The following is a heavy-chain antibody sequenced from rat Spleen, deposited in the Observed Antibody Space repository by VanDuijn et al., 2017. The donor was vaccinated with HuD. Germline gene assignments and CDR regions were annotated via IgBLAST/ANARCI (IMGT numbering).Heavy chain of an antibody. J-gene: IGHJ2*01. V-gene: IGHV2-30*01. D-gene: IGHD4-3*01. CDR2: IWTGGST. Sequence: QVQLKESGPGLVQPSQTLSLTCTVSGFSLTSYNVHWVRQPTGKGLEWMGIIWTGGSTDYNSALKSRLRISRATAKSQVFLNMNSLQTDDTAIYYCARHGWGYWVMDAWGQGVMVTVSS. CDR1: GFSLTSYN. CDR3: ARHGWGYWVMDA.